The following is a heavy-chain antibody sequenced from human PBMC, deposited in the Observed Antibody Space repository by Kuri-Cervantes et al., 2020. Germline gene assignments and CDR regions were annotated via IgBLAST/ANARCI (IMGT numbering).Heavy chain of an antibody. CDR1: GYSLSSGSY. V-gene: IGHV4-38-2*01. D-gene: IGHD3-10*01. CDR2: IYHGGTT. J-gene: IGHJ2*01. CDR3: ASGHRRGYWYFDL. Sequence: GSLRLYCAVSGYSLSSGSYWGWIRQPPGKGLEWIGAIYHGGTTYYNPSLKSRVTISVDTSKNQFSLKLSSVTAADTAVYYCASGHRRGYWYFDLWGRGTLVTVSS.